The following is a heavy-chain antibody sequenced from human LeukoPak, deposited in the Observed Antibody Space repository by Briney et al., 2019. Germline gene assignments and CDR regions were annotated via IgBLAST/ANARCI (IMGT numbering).Heavy chain of an antibody. V-gene: IGHV3-74*01. Sequence: GGSLRLSCAASGFTFSTYWMHWVRQSPGKGLVWVSRINSDGSTTNYADSVKGRFTISRDNAKNTLYLQMNSLRAEDTAVFYCAKVSGFRITFGGVIDWGQGTPVTVSS. CDR3: AKVSGFRITFGGVID. D-gene: IGHD3-16*02. CDR2: INSDGSTT. J-gene: IGHJ4*02. CDR1: GFTFSTYW.